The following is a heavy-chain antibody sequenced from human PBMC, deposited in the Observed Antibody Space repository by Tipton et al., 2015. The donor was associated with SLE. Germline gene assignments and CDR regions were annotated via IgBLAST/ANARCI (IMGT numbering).Heavy chain of an antibody. Sequence: TLSLTCSVSGGSISGTSHYWGWIRQSPGKGLEWIGSICHSGSTYYNPSLKSRVTISVDTYKNQFSLKLSSVTAAGTAVYYCARDWVVGATLDRFDPWGQGTLVTVPS. V-gene: IGHV4-39*02. CDR2: ICHSGST. D-gene: IGHD1-26*01. CDR3: ARDWVVGATLDRFDP. CDR1: GGSISGTSHY. J-gene: IGHJ5*02.